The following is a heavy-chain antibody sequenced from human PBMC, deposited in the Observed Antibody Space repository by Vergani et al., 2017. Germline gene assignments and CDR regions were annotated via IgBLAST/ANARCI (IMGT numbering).Heavy chain of an antibody. Sequence: EVQLVESGGVVVPPGGSLRLPCAASGFTFDDYTMHWVRPAPGKGLEWVSLISWVGGSTYYADSVKGRFTISRDYSKNSRYLQMNSLRTEDTALYYCAKDMGDWSSTSCYNCGFFDYWGQGTLVTVSS. D-gene: IGHD2-2*02. J-gene: IGHJ4*02. CDR3: AKDMGDWSSTSCYNCGFFDY. CDR2: ISWVGGST. CDR1: GFTFDDYT. V-gene: IGHV3-43*01.